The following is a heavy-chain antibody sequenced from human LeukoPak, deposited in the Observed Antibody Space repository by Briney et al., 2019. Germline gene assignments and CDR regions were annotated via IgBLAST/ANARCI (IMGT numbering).Heavy chain of an antibody. CDR3: ARDSGSYRGENWFDP. CDR1: GFTFSSYW. Sequence: PGGSLRLSCAASGFTFSSYWMHWVRQAPGKGXXXXXXXXSDGSSTSYXDSVKGRFTISRDNAKNTLYLQMNSLRAEDTAVYYCARDSGSYRGENWFDPWGQGTLVTVSS. D-gene: IGHD1-26*01. J-gene: IGHJ5*02. V-gene: IGHV3-74*01. CDR2: XXSDGSST.